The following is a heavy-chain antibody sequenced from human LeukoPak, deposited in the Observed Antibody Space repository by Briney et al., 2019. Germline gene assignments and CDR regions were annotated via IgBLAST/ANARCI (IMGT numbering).Heavy chain of an antibody. D-gene: IGHD3-10*01. Sequence: GGSLRLSCAASGFTFSSYSMNWVRQAPGKGLEWVSSISSSSSYIYYAASVKGRFTISRDNAKNSLYLQMNSLRAEDTAVYYCASTPGSSYWGQGTLVTVSS. J-gene: IGHJ4*02. CDR1: GFTFSSYS. V-gene: IGHV3-21*01. CDR2: ISSSSSYI. CDR3: ASTPGSSY.